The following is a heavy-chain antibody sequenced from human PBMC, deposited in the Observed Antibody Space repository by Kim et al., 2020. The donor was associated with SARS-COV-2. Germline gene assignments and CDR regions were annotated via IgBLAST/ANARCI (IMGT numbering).Heavy chain of an antibody. CDR3: AKGGSGSVWALTH. V-gene: IGHV3-33*06. CDR1: GFTCSSYG. J-gene: IGHJ1*01. CDR2: IWYDGSKT. Sequence: GGSLRLSCAASGFTCSSYGMHWVRQAPGKGLEWVSVIWYDGSKTYYADSVKGRFTISRDNSKSTLYLQMNSLRVEDTAVYFCAKGGSGSVWALTHWGQGARVTVSS. D-gene: IGHD6-19*01.